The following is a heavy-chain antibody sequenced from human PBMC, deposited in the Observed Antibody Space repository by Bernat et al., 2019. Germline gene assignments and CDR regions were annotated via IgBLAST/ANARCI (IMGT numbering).Heavy chain of an antibody. CDR1: GITFGSYG. D-gene: IGHD1-1*01. J-gene: IGHJ6*03. CDR2: LLSDGSDE. Sequence: QVQLVESGGAVVQPGRSLRLSCAASGITFGSYGMHWVRQAPGKGLEWVALLLSDGSDEYYADSVKGRFTISRDISKNALYLQMNRLRVEDTAVYFCARAGFGTVSYFYYYMDVWGKGTTVAVSS. CDR3: ARAGFGTVSYFYYYMDV. V-gene: IGHV3-33*01.